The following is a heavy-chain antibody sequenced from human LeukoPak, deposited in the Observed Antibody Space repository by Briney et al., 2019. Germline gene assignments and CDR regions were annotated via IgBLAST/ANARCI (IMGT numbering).Heavy chain of an antibody. V-gene: IGHV4-39*01. Sequence: SETLSLTCTVSGDSISSGGYYWGWIRQPPGKGLEWIASRYYSGSAYCNPSLKSRVTMSADTSKNQFSLKLCSVTAADAAVYYCARQYSSGWPWFDPWGQGTLVTVSS. J-gene: IGHJ5*02. CDR2: RYYSGSA. CDR1: GDSISSGGYY. CDR3: ARQYSSGWPWFDP. D-gene: IGHD6-19*01.